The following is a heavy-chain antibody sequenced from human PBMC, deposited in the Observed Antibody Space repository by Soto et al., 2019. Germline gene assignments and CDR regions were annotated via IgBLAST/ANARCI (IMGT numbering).Heavy chain of an antibody. CDR1: GFTFSSYA. CDR3: AKMTGGVLRFLEWLPYYFDY. J-gene: IGHJ4*02. D-gene: IGHD3-3*01. V-gene: IGHV3-23*01. CDR2: ISGSGGST. Sequence: LRLSCAASGFTFSSYAMSWVRQAPGKGLEWVSAISGSGGSTYYADSVKGRFTISRDNSKNTLYLQMNSLRAEDTAVYYCAKMTGGVLRFLEWLPYYFDYWGQGTLVTVSS.